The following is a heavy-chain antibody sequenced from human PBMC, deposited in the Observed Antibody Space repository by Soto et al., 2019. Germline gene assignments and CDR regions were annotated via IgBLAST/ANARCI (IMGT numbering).Heavy chain of an antibody. CDR1: GFTFSSYG. D-gene: IGHD6-13*01. V-gene: IGHV3-30*18. J-gene: IGHJ4*02. CDR3: AKALYSSTWYGIDY. CDR2: ISYDGSNK. Sequence: QVQLVESGGGVVQPGRSLRLSCAASGFTFSSYGMHWVRQAPGKGLEWVAVISYDGSNKYYADSVKGRFTISRDNSKITLYLQMNSLRAEDTAVYYCAKALYSSTWYGIDYWGQGTLVTVSS.